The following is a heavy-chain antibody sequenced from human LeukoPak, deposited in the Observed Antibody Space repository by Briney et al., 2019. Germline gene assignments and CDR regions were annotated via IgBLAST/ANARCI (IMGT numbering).Heavy chain of an antibody. V-gene: IGHV4-59*01. CDR3: ARINYGDYGSYYGMDV. CDR2: IYYGGST. Sequence: SETLSLTCTVSGGALSSYSRSWVRQPPAKGLQWIADIYYGGSTKYNPSLKSRVTISVDRAKNQFSLKLNSVTAADTAMYYCARINYGDYGSYYGMDVWGKGTTVTVSS. CDR1: GGALSSYS. J-gene: IGHJ6*04. D-gene: IGHD4-17*01.